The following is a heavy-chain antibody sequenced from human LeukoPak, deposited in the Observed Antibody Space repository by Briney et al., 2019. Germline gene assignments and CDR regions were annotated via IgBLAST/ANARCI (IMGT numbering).Heavy chain of an antibody. V-gene: IGHV3-7*01. Sequence: GGSLRLSCAASGFTFSSYWMSWVRQAPGKGLEWVANIKQDGSEKYYVDSVKGRLTISRDNAKNSLYLQMNSLRAEDMAVYYCAREPWGEGFDAFDTWGQGTMVTVSS. CDR3: AREPWGEGFDAFDT. J-gene: IGHJ3*02. D-gene: IGHD3-16*01. CDR2: IKQDGSEK. CDR1: GFTFSSYW.